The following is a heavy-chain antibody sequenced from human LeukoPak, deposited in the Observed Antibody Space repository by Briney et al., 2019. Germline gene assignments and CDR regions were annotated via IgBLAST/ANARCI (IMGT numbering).Heavy chain of an antibody. V-gene: IGHV5-10-1*01. Sequence: KVSCKASRGTFSSYAISWVRQMPGKGLEWMGRIDPSDSYTNYSPSFQGHVTISADKSISTAYLQWSSLKASDTAMFYCARPAVDGSGSYPYWGQGTLVTVSS. D-gene: IGHD3-10*01. CDR1: RGTFSSYA. J-gene: IGHJ4*02. CDR3: ARPAVDGSGSYPY. CDR2: IDPSDSYT.